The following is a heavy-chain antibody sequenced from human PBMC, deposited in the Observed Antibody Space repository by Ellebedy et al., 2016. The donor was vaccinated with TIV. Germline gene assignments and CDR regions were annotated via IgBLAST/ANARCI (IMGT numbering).Heavy chain of an antibody. Sequence: GESLKISCAASGFSLSNAWMSWVRQAPGKGLEWVGRIKSKTDGETTDYAAPVKGRFSISRDDSQNTLFLHMNSLKIEDTAVYYCTLDRDEYYNQFQHWGQGTLVTISS. CDR2: IKSKTDGETT. CDR3: TLDRDEYYNQFQH. CDR1: GFSLSNAW. D-gene: IGHD3-10*01. V-gene: IGHV3-15*01. J-gene: IGHJ1*01.